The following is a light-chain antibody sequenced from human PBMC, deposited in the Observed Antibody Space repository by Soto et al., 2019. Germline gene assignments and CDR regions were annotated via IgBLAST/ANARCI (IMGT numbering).Light chain of an antibody. CDR1: QSVSSSY. Sequence: EIVLTQSPSPLSLPPVERATLSCRASQSVSSSYLAWYQQKPGQAPRLLIYGASSRATGIPDRFSGSGSGTDFTLTISRLEPEDFAVYYCQQYGSSPQTFGQGTKVDIK. CDR2: GAS. V-gene: IGKV3-20*01. J-gene: IGKJ1*01. CDR3: QQYGSSPQT.